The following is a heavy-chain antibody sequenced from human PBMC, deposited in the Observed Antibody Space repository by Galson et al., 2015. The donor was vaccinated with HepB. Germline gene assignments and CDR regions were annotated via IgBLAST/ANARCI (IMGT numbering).Heavy chain of an antibody. CDR1: GYTFSSYW. J-gene: IGHJ6*02. CDR3: ARRVSLVRGIITKPDYYYGNGV. V-gene: IGHV3-7*03. D-gene: IGHD3-10*01. Sequence: SLRLSCAASGYTFSSYWMNWVRQAPGKGLEWVAHINQDGSSKYYVDSVKGRFTISRDNAKDSVYLQLDSLRAEDTAVYYCARRVSLVRGIITKPDYYYGNGVLGQGTTVT. CDR2: INQDGSSK.